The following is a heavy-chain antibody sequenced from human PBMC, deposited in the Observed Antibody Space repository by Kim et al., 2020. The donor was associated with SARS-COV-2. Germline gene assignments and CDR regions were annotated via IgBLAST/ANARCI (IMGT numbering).Heavy chain of an antibody. D-gene: IGHD3-22*01. Sequence: ASVKVSCKASGYTFTSYAMHWVRQAPGQRLEWMGWINAGNGNTKYSQKFQGRVTITRDTSASTAYMELSSLRSEDTAVYYCAREAGITMIVVVSRSGAFDIWGQGTMVTVSS. CDR3: AREAGITMIVVVSRSGAFDI. V-gene: IGHV1-3*01. J-gene: IGHJ3*02. CDR2: INAGNGNT. CDR1: GYTFTSYA.